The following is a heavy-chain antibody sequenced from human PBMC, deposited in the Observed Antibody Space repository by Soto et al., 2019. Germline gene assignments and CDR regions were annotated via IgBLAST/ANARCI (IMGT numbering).Heavy chain of an antibody. CDR3: ARDGRPYYGSGSYPLYFHYYMDV. Sequence: SETLSLTCTVSGGSISSDYWSWIRQSPGKGLEWIGYIYNSGTTNYNPSLKSRVTISLDTSKNQFSLTVSSVTAADTAVYFCARDGRPYYGSGSYPLYFHYYMDVWGKGTTVTVSS. D-gene: IGHD3-10*01. J-gene: IGHJ6*03. V-gene: IGHV4-59*01. CDR2: IYNSGTT. CDR1: GGSISSDY.